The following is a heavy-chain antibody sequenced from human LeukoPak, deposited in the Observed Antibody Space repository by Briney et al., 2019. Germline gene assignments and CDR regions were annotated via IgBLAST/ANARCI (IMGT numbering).Heavy chain of an antibody. CDR2: INSDGYTT. CDR1: GFTFSTYW. Sequence: GGSLRLSCAASGFTFSTYWMHWVRQAPGKGLVWVSRINSDGYTTNYADSVKGRFTISRDNGKNTLYLQMNSLRVEDTAVYYCARAGSGYYTSFDYWGQGTLVTVSS. V-gene: IGHV3-74*01. CDR3: ARAGSGYYTSFDY. J-gene: IGHJ4*02. D-gene: IGHD5-12*01.